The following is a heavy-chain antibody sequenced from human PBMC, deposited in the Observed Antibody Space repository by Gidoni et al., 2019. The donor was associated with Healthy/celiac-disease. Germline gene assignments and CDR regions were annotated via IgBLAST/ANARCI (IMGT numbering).Heavy chain of an antibody. V-gene: IGHV3-11*01. CDR1: GLPFSDYY. Sequence: QVQLVASGGGLVKPGGSLRLSCDASGLPFSDYYMSCIRQAPGKGLEWVSYISSRGSPIYYADSVKGRFTISRDNAKNSLYLQMNSLIAEDTAVYYCARGPGSWYELIDYWGQGTLVTVSS. CDR2: ISSRGSPI. CDR3: ARGPGSWYELIDY. D-gene: IGHD6-13*01. J-gene: IGHJ4*02.